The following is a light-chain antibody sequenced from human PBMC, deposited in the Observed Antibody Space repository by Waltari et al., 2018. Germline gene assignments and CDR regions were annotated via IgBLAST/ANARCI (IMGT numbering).Light chain of an antibody. CDR1: QSISSW. V-gene: IGKV1-5*03. Sequence: DIQMTQSPSTLSASVGDRVTLTCRPSQSISSWLAWYQQKPGKAPKLLIYKASSLESGVPSRFSGSGSGTEFTLTISSLQPDDFATYCCQQYNSYSWTFGQGTKVEIK. CDR3: QQYNSYSWT. CDR2: KAS. J-gene: IGKJ1*01.